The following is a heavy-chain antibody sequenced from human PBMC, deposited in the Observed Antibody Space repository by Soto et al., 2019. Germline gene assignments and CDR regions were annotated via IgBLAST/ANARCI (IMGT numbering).Heavy chain of an antibody. CDR2: VSAYNRNT. D-gene: IGHD1-26*01. J-gene: IGHJ4*02. Sequence: QVQLVQSGPEVKKPGASVKVSCKGSGYTFSNYGVTWVRQAPGQGLERLGWVSAYNRNTDYAQKFEDRATMTIDTSTNTAYLELRGFTADDTDVYYWARERRWEPLLYWGQGAL. V-gene: IGHV1-18*01. CDR3: ARERRWEPLLY. CDR1: GYTFSNYG.